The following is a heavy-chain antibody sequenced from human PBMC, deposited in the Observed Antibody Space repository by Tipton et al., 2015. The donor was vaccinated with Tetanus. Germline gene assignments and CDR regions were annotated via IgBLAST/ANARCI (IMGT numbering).Heavy chain of an antibody. CDR3: ARANYDFSKKGPFDS. CDR2: VPSSGAT. V-gene: IGHV4-61*08. CDR1: GGSLRSGDSN. J-gene: IGHJ4*02. Sequence: TLSLTCSVSGGSLRSGDSNWSWIRQPPGKGLEWLAYVPSSGATNSNYYLKSRITISRDTSKNQFSLKLASVTAADTAVYFWARANYDFSKKGPFDSWGQGSLVIVSA. D-gene: IGHD3-3*01.